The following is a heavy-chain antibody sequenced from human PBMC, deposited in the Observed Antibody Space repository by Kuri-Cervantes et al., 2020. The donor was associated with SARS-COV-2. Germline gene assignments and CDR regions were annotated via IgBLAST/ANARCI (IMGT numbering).Heavy chain of an antibody. D-gene: IGHD6-13*01. CDR1: RLTISRFG. J-gene: IGHJ4*02. Sequence: SLKISCAASRLTISRFGLHWVRQAPGKGLEWVSGISWNSGSIGYADSVKGRFTISRDNAKNSLYLQMNSLRAEDTALYYCAKAATYSSSWYLLFDYWGQGTLVTVSS. CDR2: ISWNSGSI. V-gene: IGHV3-9*01. CDR3: AKAATYSSSWYLLFDY.